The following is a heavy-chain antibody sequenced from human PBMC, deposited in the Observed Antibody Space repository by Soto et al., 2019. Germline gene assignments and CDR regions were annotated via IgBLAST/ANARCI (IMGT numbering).Heavy chain of an antibody. CDR3: ARELSNFFDY. CDR2: IKQDGSEK. Sequence: GGSLRLSCAASGFTFSSYWMSWVRQAPGKGLEWVANIKQDGSEKYYVDSVKGRFTISRDNAKNSLYLQMNSLTAEDSAVSYCARELSNFFDYWGQGSLVTLSS. V-gene: IGHV3-7*03. J-gene: IGHJ4*02. D-gene: IGHD4-4*01. CDR1: GFTFSSYW.